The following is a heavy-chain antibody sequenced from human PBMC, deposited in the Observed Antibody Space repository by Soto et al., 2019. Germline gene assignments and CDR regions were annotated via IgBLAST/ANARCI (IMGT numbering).Heavy chain of an antibody. J-gene: IGHJ4*02. Sequence: QVQLVQSGAEVKKPGASVKVSCKASGYTFISYGISWVRQAPGQGLEWMGWIIGYNGDTNFAQKFQGSVTMTTDTSTNTAYMELKSLTSDDTAVYYCARGRISSSSIFDYWGQGTLVTVSS. V-gene: IGHV1-18*01. CDR2: IIGYNGDT. CDR1: GYTFISYG. CDR3: ARGRISSSSIFDY. D-gene: IGHD6-6*01.